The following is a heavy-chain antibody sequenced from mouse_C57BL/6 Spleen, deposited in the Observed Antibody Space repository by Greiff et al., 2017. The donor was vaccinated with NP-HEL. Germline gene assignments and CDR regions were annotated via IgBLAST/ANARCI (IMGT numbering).Heavy chain of an antibody. CDR2: INPNNGGT. CDR3: ARRGPITTVVAPGYFDY. D-gene: IGHD1-1*01. CDR1: GYTFTDYY. V-gene: IGHV1-26*01. J-gene: IGHJ2*01. Sequence: VQLQQSGPELVKPGASVKISCKASGYTFTDYYMNWVKQSHGKSLEWIGDINPNNGGTSYNQKFKGKATLTVDKSSSTAYMELRSLTSEDSAVYYCARRGPITTVVAPGYFDYWGQGTTLTVSS.